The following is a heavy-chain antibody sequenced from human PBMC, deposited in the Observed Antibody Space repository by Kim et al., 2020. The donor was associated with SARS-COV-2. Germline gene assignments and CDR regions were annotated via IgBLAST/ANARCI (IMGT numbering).Heavy chain of an antibody. CDR3: AKDVWFGDSAPSWFDP. D-gene: IGHD3-10*01. V-gene: IGHV1-18*04. Sequence: ASVKVSCKASGYNFENYGITWVRQAPGQGLECMGWINTYNNDSKYVQKFQGRISMTADTSTNTVYMELRDLRPDDTAVYYCAKDVWFGDSAPSWFDPWGQGTLVVVSS. CDR2: INTYNNDS. CDR1: GYNFENYG. J-gene: IGHJ5*02.